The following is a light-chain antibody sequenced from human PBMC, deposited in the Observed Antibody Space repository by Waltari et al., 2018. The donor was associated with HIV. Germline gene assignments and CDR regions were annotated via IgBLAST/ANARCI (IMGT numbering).Light chain of an antibody. CDR1: QSVSSSY. CDR2: GAS. J-gene: IGKJ2*01. V-gene: IGKV3-20*01. CDR3: QQYSRSAYT. Sequence: IVLTQSPDTLSLSPGERATLSCRASQSVSSSYLAWYQQKPGQPPRLLIYGASTRAIGIPDRFSISGSGTDFTLTISRLEPEDFAVYYCQQYSRSAYTFGQGTKLEIK.